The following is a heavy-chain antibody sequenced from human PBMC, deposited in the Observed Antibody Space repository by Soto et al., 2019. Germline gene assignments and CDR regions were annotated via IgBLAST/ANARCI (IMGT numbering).Heavy chain of an antibody. D-gene: IGHD4-4*01. CDR1: GFNFSGSV. CDR3: SGGENDYNYYYYFPMDV. V-gene: IGHV3-73*01. CDR2: IRSKANGYAT. J-gene: IGHJ6*02. Sequence: EVQLVESGGGPVRPGGSLRLSCAASGFNFSGSVIHWVRQAPGKGLEWVGRIRSKANGYATAYGPSVKGRFTISRADSRNTAFLQMSSLKIEDTAIYYCSGGENDYNYYYYFPMDVWGQGTTVTVSS.